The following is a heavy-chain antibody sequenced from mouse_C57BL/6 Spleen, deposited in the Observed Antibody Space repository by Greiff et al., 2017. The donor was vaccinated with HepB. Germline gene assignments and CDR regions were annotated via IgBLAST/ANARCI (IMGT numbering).Heavy chain of an antibody. J-gene: IGHJ2*01. CDR1: GFTFSSYG. V-gene: IGHV5-6*01. Sequence: DVQLVESGGDLVKPGGSLKLSCAASGFTFSSYGMSWVRQTPDKRLEWVATISSGGSYTYYPDSVKGRFTISRDNAKNTLYLQMSSLKSEDTAMYYCARYYGSSWGYFDYWGQGTTLTVSS. CDR2: ISSGGSYT. D-gene: IGHD1-1*01. CDR3: ARYYGSSWGYFDY.